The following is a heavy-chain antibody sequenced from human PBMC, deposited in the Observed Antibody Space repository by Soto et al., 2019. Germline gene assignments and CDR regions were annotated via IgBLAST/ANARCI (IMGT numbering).Heavy chain of an antibody. CDR3: ARQGYCISTSCNFYYYYGMDV. J-gene: IGHJ6*02. CDR2: ISSSSSTI. D-gene: IGHD2-2*01. V-gene: IGHV3-48*04. CDR1: GFTFSSYS. Sequence: GGSLRLSCAASGFTFSSYSMNWVRQAPGKGLEWVSYISSSSSTIYYADSVKGRFTISRDNAKNSPYLQMNSLRAEDTAVYYCARQGYCISTSCNFYYYYGMDVWGQGTTVTVSS.